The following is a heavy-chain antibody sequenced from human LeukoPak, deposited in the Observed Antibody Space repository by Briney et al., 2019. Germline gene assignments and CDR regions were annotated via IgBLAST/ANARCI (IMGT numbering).Heavy chain of an antibody. CDR2: INRDGGLT. J-gene: IGHJ3*01. CDR3: AREEHRLAEAGTSAFDL. Sequence: PGGSVRLSCVASGFTFSENWMHWVRQAPGKGLAWVSHINRDGGLTNYADSVKGRFTISRDSAWNTVYVQMSSLRVEDTAIYFCAREEHRLAEAGTSAFDLGGQGTLVSVSP. V-gene: IGHV3-74*01. D-gene: IGHD6-13*01. CDR1: GFTFSENW.